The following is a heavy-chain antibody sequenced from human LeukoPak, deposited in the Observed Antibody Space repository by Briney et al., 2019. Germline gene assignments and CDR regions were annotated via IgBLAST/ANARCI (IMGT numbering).Heavy chain of an antibody. CDR3: ARAWRDPYYGSAEFVFNC. J-gene: IGHJ4*02. CDR2: ISSSSSYI. Sequence: GGSLRPSCAASGFTFSSYSMNWVRQAPGKWLEWVSSISSSSSYIYCADSVKGRFTISRDNAKNSLYLQMNSLRAEDTAVYYCARAWRDPYYGSAEFVFNCWGQGTLVTVSS. D-gene: IGHD3-10*01. CDR1: GFTFSSYS. V-gene: IGHV3-21*01.